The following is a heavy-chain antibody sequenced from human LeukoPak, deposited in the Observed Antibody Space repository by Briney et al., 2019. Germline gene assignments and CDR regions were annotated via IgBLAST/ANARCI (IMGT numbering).Heavy chain of an antibody. D-gene: IGHD2-2*01. CDR3: ARCILEVVPAAWSAYYYYYMDV. CDR2: IYYSGST. J-gene: IGHJ6*03. CDR1: GGSISSYY. V-gene: IGHV4-59*12. Sequence: PSETLSLTCTVSGGSISSYYWSWIRQPPGKGLEWIGYIYYSGSTNYNPSLKSRVTISVDTSKNQFSLKLSSVTAADTAVYYCARCILEVVPAAWSAYYYYYMDVWGKGTTVTVSS.